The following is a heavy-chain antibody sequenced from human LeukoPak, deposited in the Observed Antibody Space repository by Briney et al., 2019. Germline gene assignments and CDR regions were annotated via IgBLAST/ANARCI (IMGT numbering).Heavy chain of an antibody. Sequence: GGSLRLSCAASGFTFSSYWMHWVRQAPGKGLVWVSRINSDGSSTSYADSVKGRFTISRDNAKNSVSLEMDSLRADDTGIYFCARDPDPQGNLDFWGQGTHVIVSS. D-gene: IGHD1-14*01. V-gene: IGHV3-74*01. CDR2: INSDGSST. CDR3: ARDPDPQGNLDF. CDR1: GFTFSSYW. J-gene: IGHJ4*02.